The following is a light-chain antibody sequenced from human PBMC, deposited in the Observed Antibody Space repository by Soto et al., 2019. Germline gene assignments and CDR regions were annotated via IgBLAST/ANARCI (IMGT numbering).Light chain of an antibody. V-gene: IGLV1-44*01. Sequence: QSVLTQPPSLSGTPGQSVTISCSGSSSNIEGNTVHWYQHLPGTAPKLLIYIDHNRPSGTPDRFSGSKSGTSASLAISGLQSEDEADYYCATWDDDLSAAVFGGGTQLTVL. CDR1: SSNIEGNT. CDR3: ATWDDDLSAAV. CDR2: IDH. J-gene: IGLJ7*01.